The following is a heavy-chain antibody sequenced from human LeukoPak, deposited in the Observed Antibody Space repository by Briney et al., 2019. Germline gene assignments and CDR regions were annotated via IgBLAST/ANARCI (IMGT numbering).Heavy chain of an antibody. CDR3: ARDDYYYYMDV. V-gene: IGHV4-4*07. J-gene: IGHJ6*03. Sequence: SETLSLTCLVSGGSMTSYFWSWIRQPAGKGLEWIGRFYSSGNNNYNPSLRSRVTMSADTSKNQFSMELTSVTAADTAVYYCARDDYYYYMDVWGKGTTVTVSS. CDR1: GGSMTSYF. CDR2: FYSSGNN.